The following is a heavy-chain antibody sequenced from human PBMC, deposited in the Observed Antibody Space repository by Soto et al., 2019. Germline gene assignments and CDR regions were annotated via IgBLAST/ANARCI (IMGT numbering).Heavy chain of an antibody. CDR1: GFNFSSYA. CDR3: AKPQLRFLEWLPYY. CDR2: ISGSGGST. V-gene: IGHV3-23*01. Sequence: GGSLRLSCAASGFNFSSYAMSWVRQAPGKGLEWVSAISGSGGSTYYADSVKGRFTISRDNSKNTLYLQMNSLRAEDTAVYYCAKPQLRFLEWLPYYWGQGTLVTVSS. D-gene: IGHD3-3*01. J-gene: IGHJ4*02.